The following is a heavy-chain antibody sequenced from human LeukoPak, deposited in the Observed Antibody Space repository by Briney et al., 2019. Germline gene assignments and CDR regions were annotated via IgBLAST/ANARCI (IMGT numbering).Heavy chain of an antibody. CDR3: AIRRSTTGTTGFDY. CDR2: INPNSGGT. J-gene: IGHJ4*02. Sequence: ASVKVSCKASGYTFTGYYVHWVRQAPGQGLEWMGWINPNSGGTNYAQKFQGRVTMTRDTSISTAYMELSRLRSDDTAVYYCAIRRSTTGTTGFDYWGQGTLVTVSS. D-gene: IGHD1-1*01. CDR1: GYTFTGYY. V-gene: IGHV1-2*02.